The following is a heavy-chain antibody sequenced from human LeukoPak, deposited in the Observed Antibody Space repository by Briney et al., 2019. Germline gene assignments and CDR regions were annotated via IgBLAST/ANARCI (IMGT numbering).Heavy chain of an antibody. CDR2: IRYDGSNK. CDR1: GFTFSSYG. J-gene: IGHJ6*03. CDR3: AKGPRYSSSSSYYYYMDV. D-gene: IGHD6-6*01. V-gene: IGHV3-30*02. Sequence: GGSLRLSCAASGFTFSSYGMHWVRQAPGKGLEWVAFIRYDGSNKYYADSVKGRFTISRDNSKNTLYLQMNSLRAEDTAVYYCAKGPRYSSSSSYYYYMDVWCKGTTVTVSS.